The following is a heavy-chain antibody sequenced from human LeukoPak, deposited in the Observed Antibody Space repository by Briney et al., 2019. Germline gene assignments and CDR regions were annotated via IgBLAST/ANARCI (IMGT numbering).Heavy chain of an antibody. CDR2: IYYSGST. CDR3: ARDRPMTYYYYGMDV. J-gene: IGHJ6*01. CDR1: GGSISSGGYY. D-gene: IGHD3-22*01. V-gene: IGHV4-31*03. Sequence: PSQTLSLTCTVSGGSISSGGYYWSWIRQHPGKGLEWIGYIYYSGSTYYNPSLKSRVTISVDTSKNQFSLKLSSVTAADTAVYYCARDRPMTYYYYGMDVWGKGPRSPSPQ.